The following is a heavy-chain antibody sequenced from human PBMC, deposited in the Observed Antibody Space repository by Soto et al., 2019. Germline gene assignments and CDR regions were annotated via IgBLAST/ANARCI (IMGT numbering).Heavy chain of an antibody. J-gene: IGHJ4*02. CDR1: GFTFSSSW. Sequence: EVHLVESGGGLVQPGGSLRLSCAASGFTFSSSWMHWVRQAPGKGLVWVSRINGDESRTNYADSVKGRFTISRDNAKNTLYLEMNSLRAEDTALYYCARGTTGWYGYAYWGQGTLVTVSS. V-gene: IGHV3-74*01. CDR2: INGDESRT. CDR3: ARGTTGWYGYAY. D-gene: IGHD5-18*01.